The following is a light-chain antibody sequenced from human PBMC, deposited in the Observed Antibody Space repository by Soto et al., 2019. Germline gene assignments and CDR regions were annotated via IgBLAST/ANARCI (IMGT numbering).Light chain of an antibody. Sequence: DIQITQSPSTLSGTVGDRVTITCRASQTISSWLAWYQQKPGKAPKLLIYKASTLKSGVPSRFSGSGSGTEFTLTISSLRPDDFATYYCQHYNSYSEAFGQGTKVDI. J-gene: IGKJ1*01. CDR2: KAS. CDR3: QHYNSYSEA. CDR1: QTISSW. V-gene: IGKV1-5*03.